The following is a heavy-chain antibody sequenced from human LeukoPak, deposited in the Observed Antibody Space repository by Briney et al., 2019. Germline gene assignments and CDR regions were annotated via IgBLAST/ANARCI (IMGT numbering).Heavy chain of an antibody. CDR3: ARRTTPPYCSSTRCRAGYLDV. V-gene: IGHV4-34*01. CDR1: GGSFSGYY. Sequence: SETLSLTCAVYGGSFSGYYWSWIRQPPGKGLEWVGEINHSGSTNYNPSLKSRVTISVDTSKNQFSLKLSSVTAADTAVYYCARRTTPPYCSSTRCRAGYLDVWGKGTTVTVSS. D-gene: IGHD2-2*01. J-gene: IGHJ6*04. CDR2: INHSGST.